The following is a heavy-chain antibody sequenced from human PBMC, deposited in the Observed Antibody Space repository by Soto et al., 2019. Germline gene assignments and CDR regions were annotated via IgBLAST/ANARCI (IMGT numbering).Heavy chain of an antibody. CDR2: ISGSGGHT. J-gene: IGHJ3*02. CDR1: GFTFSSYA. Sequence: EVQLLESGGGLVRPGGSLRLSCAASGFTFSSYAMSWARQAPGKGLEWVSDISGSGGHTFYVDSVKGRFTISRDNSKNTLYLKINSLRAEDTAVYYCVKNVEQWLVLGAFDIWGQGTLVTVSS. V-gene: IGHV3-23*01. CDR3: VKNVEQWLVLGAFDI. D-gene: IGHD6-19*01.